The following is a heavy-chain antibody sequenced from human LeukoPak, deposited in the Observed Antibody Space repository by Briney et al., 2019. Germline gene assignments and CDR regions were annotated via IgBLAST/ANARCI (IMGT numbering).Heavy chain of an antibody. Sequence: PEGSLRLSCAASGFNFDAYAMHWVRQAPGKGLQWISLISADGGSTYYADSVKGRFTISRDNSRNSLYLQMNSLTTEDTAFYYCAKDKAGTIVWYGRWAIGLFDYWGQGTLLTVSS. CDR1: GFNFDAYA. CDR2: ISADGGST. J-gene: IGHJ4*02. CDR3: AKDKAGTIVWYGRWAIGLFDY. D-gene: IGHD6-13*01. V-gene: IGHV3-43*02.